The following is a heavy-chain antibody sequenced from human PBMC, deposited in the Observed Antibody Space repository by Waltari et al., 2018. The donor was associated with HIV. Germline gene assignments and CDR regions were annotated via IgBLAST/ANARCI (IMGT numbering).Heavy chain of an antibody. CDR2: ALYTRRPDLFTGQF. Sequence: QVQLQESGPGFVKPSETLSLICNVSGGSIASSHSFWCWIRQSPAVHLAWGGSALYTRRPDLFTGQFFAKSSLKSRVALSVDTSKNQVSLRLTSVTAADTGLYYCVRHAAEFRPDFGWILAGVFEPWGLGTQVIVS. D-gene: IGHD6-19*01. V-gene: IGHV4-39*01. J-gene: IGHJ1*01. CDR1: GGSIASSHSF. CDR3: VRHAAEFRPDFGWILAGVFEP.